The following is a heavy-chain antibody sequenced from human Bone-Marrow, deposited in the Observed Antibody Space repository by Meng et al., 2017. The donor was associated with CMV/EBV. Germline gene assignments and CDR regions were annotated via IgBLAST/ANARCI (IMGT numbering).Heavy chain of an antibody. D-gene: IGHD1-7*01. CDR1: GYTFTSYG. CDR2: ISAYNGNT. V-gene: IGHV1-18*01. CDR3: ARAPKGTTTPFDS. J-gene: IGHJ4*02. Sequence: ASVKVSCKASGYTFTSYGISWVRQAPGQGLEWMGWISAYNGNTNYAQKLQGRVTMTTDTSTSTAYMELRRLRSEDTAVYYCARAPKGTTTPFDSWGQGTLVTVSS.